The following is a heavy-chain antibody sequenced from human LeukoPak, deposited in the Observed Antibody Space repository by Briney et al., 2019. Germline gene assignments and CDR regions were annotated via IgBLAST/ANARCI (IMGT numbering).Heavy chain of an antibody. J-gene: IGHJ6*02. CDR1: GGSISSVGYY. CDR2: ISYSGSA. CDR3: ARGLVYGSGYYYGLDV. Sequence: SETLSLTCTVSGGSISSVGYYWSWIRQHPVKGLELIGYISYSGSASYNPSLKSRVTISVDTSKNQFSLKLTSVTAADTAVYYCARGLVYGSGYYYGLDVWGQGTTVTVSS. V-gene: IGHV4-31*03. D-gene: IGHD3-10*01.